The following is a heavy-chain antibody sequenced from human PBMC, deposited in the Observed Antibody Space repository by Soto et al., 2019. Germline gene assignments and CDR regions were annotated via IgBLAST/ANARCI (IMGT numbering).Heavy chain of an antibody. Sequence: ASVKVSCKASGYTFTIYAMHWVRQAPGQRLEWMGWINAGNGNTKYSQKFQGRVTITRDTSASTAYMELSSLRSEDTAVYYCARGGRITIFGVVILSLDYWGQGTLVTVSS. V-gene: IGHV1-3*01. D-gene: IGHD3-3*01. CDR3: ARGGRITIFGVVILSLDY. CDR2: INAGNGNT. J-gene: IGHJ4*02. CDR1: GYTFTIYA.